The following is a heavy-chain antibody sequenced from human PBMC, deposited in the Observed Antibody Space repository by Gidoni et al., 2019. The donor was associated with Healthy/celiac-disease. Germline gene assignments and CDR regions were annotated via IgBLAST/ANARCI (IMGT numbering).Heavy chain of an antibody. V-gene: IGHV3-23*01. CDR2: VSVSGDRT. CDR1: GFTFSDYA. J-gene: IGHJ2*01. Sequence: EVLLLESGGGLVQPGGSLRLSCVASGFTFSDYAMTWVRQAPGKGLEWVSGVSVSGDRTYYADSVKGRFTISRDNSKTTLYLQMSSLRAEDTAVYYCAKDMTTVLTAGWYFDLWGRGTLVTVSS. D-gene: IGHD4-17*01. CDR3: AKDMTTVLTAGWYFDL.